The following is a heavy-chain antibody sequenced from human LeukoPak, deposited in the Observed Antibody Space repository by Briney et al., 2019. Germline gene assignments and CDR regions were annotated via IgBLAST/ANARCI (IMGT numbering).Heavy chain of an antibody. CDR2: INHSGST. D-gene: IGHD3-10*01. Sequence: PSETLSLTCAVYGGSFSGYYWSWIRQPPGKGLEWIGEINHSGSTNYNPSLKSRVTISVDTSKNQFSLKLSSVTAADTAVYYCARARSYYGSGPLDYWGQGTLVTVSS. J-gene: IGHJ4*02. CDR1: GGSFSGYY. V-gene: IGHV4-34*01. CDR3: ARARSYYGSGPLDY.